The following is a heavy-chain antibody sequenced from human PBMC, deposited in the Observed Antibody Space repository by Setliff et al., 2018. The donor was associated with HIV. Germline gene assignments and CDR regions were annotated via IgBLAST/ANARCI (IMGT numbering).Heavy chain of an antibody. CDR2: FYYSWNT. D-gene: IGHD1-1*01. V-gene: IGHV4-39*01. CDR1: GASIGRRSDC. CDR3: ARHAPRNHDLAGVFYPYYTDV. Sequence: SETLSLTCTVSGASIGRRSDCWGWIRQPPGKGLEWIGSFYYSWNTYYNPSLKSRVTISVDTSKNQFSLKLSSVTAADTAVYYCARHAPRNHDLAGVFYPYYTDVWGKGTTVTVSS. J-gene: IGHJ6*03.